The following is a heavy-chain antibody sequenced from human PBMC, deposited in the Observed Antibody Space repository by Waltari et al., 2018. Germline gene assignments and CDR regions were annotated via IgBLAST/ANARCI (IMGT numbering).Heavy chain of an antibody. Sequence: QVQLPQWGAGLLKPSETLSPTCDVSGGPLSGSHWTWIRQPPGKGLEWIGEINDSGRTTYNPSLESRVTVSIDTANKQFSRRVRSVTAADTAVYYCARVVGYDYYYMDVWGKGTTVTISS. CDR1: GGPLSGSH. CDR3: ARVVGYDYYYMDV. CDR2: INDSGRT. J-gene: IGHJ6*03. V-gene: IGHV4-34*02.